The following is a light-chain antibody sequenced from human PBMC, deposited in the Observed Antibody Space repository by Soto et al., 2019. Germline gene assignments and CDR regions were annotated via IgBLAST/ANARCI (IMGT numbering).Light chain of an antibody. CDR2: SAS. CDR3: QQYSGPGMYT. Sequence: EIVLTQSPATLSLSPGEGATLSCRASQSVSSTYLAWYQHKPGQAPTLLIYSASRRASGIPHRFSGSGSWTDFSLTINRLEPEEFAEYYCQQYSGPGMYTFGQGTKLEIK. J-gene: IGKJ2*01. CDR1: QSVSSTY. V-gene: IGKV3-20*01.